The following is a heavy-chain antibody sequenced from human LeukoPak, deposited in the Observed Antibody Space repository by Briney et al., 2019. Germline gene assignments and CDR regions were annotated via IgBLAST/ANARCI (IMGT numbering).Heavy chain of an antibody. CDR2: ISAYNGNT. CDR3: ARDYYDSSGYYLFGY. D-gene: IGHD3-22*01. V-gene: IGHV1-18*01. J-gene: IGHJ4*02. Sequence: ASVKVSCKASGYTFTSYGISWVRQAPGQGLEWMGWISAYNGNTNYAQKLQGRVTMTTDTSTSTAYMELRSLRSDDTAVYCCARDYYDSSGYYLFGYWGQGTLVTVSS. CDR1: GYTFTSYG.